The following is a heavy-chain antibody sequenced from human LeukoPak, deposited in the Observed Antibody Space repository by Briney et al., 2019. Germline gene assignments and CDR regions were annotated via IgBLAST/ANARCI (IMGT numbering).Heavy chain of an antibody. V-gene: IGHV3-11*04. CDR1: GFTFSDYY. D-gene: IGHD5-18*01. CDR2: ISSGGSTI. J-gene: IGHJ4*02. Sequence: GGSLRLSCAASGFTFSDYYMSWIRQAPGKGLEWISYISSGGSTIDYADSVKGRFTISRDNAKNSLYLQMNSLRAEDTAVYYCARAPDTAQVYWGQGTLVTVSS. CDR3: ARAPDTAQVY.